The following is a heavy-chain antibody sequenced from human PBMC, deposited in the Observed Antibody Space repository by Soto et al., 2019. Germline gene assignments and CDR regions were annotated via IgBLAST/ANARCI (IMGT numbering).Heavy chain of an antibody. CDR3: ARDESSSWHKDINDAFDI. D-gene: IGHD6-13*01. Sequence: APVKVSCKASGYTFTSYGISWVRQAPGQGLEWMGWISAYNGNTNYAQKLQGRVTMTTDTSTSTAYMELRSLRSDDTAVYYCARDESSSWHKDINDAFDIWGQGKMVTVS. V-gene: IGHV1-18*01. CDR2: ISAYNGNT. CDR1: GYTFTSYG. J-gene: IGHJ3*02.